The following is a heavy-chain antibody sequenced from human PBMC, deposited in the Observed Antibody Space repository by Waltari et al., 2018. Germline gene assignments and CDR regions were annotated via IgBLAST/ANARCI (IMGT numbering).Heavy chain of an antibody. Sequence: EVQLVESGGGLVQPGGSLRLSCAASGFTFSSYEMNWVRQAPGKGLGWVSYISSSGSTIYYADSVKGRFTISRDNAKNSLYLQMNSLRAEDTAVYYCARTGDFWSGYWYPYYYGMDVWGQGTTVTVSS. V-gene: IGHV3-48*03. D-gene: IGHD3-3*01. CDR2: ISSSGSTI. CDR1: GFTFSSYE. J-gene: IGHJ6*02. CDR3: ARTGDFWSGYWYPYYYGMDV.